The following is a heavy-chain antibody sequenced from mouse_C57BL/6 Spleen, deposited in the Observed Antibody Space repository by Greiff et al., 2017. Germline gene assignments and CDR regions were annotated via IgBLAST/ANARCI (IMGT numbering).Heavy chain of an antibody. CDR1: GYTFTDHT. Sequence: QVQLQQSDAELVKPGASVKISCNVSGYTFTDHTIHWMKQRPEQGLEWIGYIYPRDGSTKYNEKFKGKATLTADKSSSTAYMQLNSLTSEDSAVYFCARGPIYYDYDVEFAYWGQGTLVTVSA. D-gene: IGHD2-4*01. CDR2: IYPRDGST. CDR3: ARGPIYYDYDVEFAY. J-gene: IGHJ3*01. V-gene: IGHV1-78*01.